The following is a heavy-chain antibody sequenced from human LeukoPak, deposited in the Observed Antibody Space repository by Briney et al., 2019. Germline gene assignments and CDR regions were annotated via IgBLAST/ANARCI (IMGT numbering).Heavy chain of an antibody. D-gene: IGHD3-3*01. CDR3: ARGLNDFPD. Sequence: PSQTLSLTCTVSGGSISSGSYYWSWIRQPAGKGLEWIGRIYTSGSTNYNPSLKSRVTISVDTSKNQFSLKLSSVTAADTAAYYCARGLNDFPDWGQGTLVTVSS. CDR1: GGSISSGSYY. V-gene: IGHV4-61*02. CDR2: IYTSGST. J-gene: IGHJ4*02.